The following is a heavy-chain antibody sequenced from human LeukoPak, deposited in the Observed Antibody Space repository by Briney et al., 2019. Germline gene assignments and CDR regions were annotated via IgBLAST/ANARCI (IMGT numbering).Heavy chain of an antibody. Sequence: ASVKVSCKASGYTFTGYYMHWVRQAPGQGLEWMGWINLNSGGTNYAQKFQGRVTMTRDTSISTAYMELSRLRSDDTAVYYCAREGWIYCTNGVCYQKSWFDPWGQGTLVTVSS. V-gene: IGHV1-2*02. D-gene: IGHD2-8*01. CDR3: AREGWIYCTNGVCYQKSWFDP. CDR1: GYTFTGYY. CDR2: INLNSGGT. J-gene: IGHJ5*02.